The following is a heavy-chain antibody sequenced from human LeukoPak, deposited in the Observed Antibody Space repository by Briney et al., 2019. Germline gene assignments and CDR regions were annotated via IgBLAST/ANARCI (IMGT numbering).Heavy chain of an antibody. CDR2: VYSGGST. D-gene: IGHD6-19*01. J-gene: IGHJ4*02. Sequence: GGSLRLSCAASGFTVSTNYMNWARQAPGKGLEWVSVVYSGGSTYYADSVKGRFTISRDNSKNTLYLQMSSLRAEDTAVYYCARGGYSSGWYRDWGQGTLVTVSS. CDR3: ARGGYSSGWYRD. V-gene: IGHV3-53*01. CDR1: GFTVSTNY.